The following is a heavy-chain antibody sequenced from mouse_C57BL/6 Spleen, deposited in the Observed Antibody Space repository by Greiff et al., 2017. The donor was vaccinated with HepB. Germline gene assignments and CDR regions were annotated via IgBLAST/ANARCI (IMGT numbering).Heavy chain of an antibody. CDR1: GYTFTEYT. V-gene: IGHV1-62-2*01. J-gene: IGHJ2*01. Sequence: VQLQESGAELVKPGASVKLSCKASGYTFTEYTIHWVKQRSGQGLEWIGWFYPGSGSIKYNEKFKDKATLTADKSSSTVYMELSRLTSEDSAVYFCARHEDKSWEWGDYFDYWGQGTTLTVSS. CDR3: ARHEDKSWEWGDYFDY. CDR2: FYPGSGSI. D-gene: IGHD4-1*01.